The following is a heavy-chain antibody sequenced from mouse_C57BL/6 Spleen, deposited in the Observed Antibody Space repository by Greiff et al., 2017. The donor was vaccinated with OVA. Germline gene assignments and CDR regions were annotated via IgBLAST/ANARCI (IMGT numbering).Heavy chain of an antibody. J-gene: IGHJ2*01. D-gene: IGHD1-1*01. CDR2: ISSGGDYI. V-gene: IGHV5-9-1*02. CDR1: GFTFSSYA. Sequence: EVQVVESGEGLVKPGGSLKLSCAASGFTFSSYAMSWVRQTPEKRLEWVAYISSGGDYIYYADTVKGRFTISRDNARNTLYLQMSSLKSEDTAMYYCTRDGGSSFSYYFDYWGQGTTLTVSS. CDR3: TRDGGSSFSYYFDY.